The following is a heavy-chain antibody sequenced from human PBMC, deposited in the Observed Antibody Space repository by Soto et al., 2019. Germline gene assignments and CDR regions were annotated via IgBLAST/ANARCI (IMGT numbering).Heavy chain of an antibody. V-gene: IGHV3-9*01. D-gene: IGHD3-10*01. CDR1: GFTFDDYA. J-gene: IGHJ3*02. CDR2: ISWNSGSI. CDR3: ARGMYVSGNYYIGDAFDM. Sequence: EVQLVESGGGLVQPGRSLRLSCAASGFTFDDYAMHWVRQAPGKGLEWVSGISWNSGSIGYADSVKGRFTISRDNAKNTLYLQMNSLRAEDTAVYYCARGMYVSGNYYIGDAFDMWGQGTMVTVSS.